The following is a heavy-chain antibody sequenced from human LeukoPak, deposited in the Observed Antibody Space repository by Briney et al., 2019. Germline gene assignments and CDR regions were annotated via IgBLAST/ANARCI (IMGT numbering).Heavy chain of an antibody. CDR2: TIPIFGTA. J-gene: IGHJ4*02. CDR1: GGTFIIYA. V-gene: IGHV1-69*06. D-gene: IGHD3-22*01. CDR3: ARGPLAYYDSSGYRPYYFDY. Sequence: SVTVSFKASGGTFIIYAISWVRQAPGQGREWMGGTIPIFGTANYTQKFQGRVTITADKSTSTAYMELGSLRSEDTAVYYCARGPLAYYDSSGYRPYYFDYWGQGTLVTVSS.